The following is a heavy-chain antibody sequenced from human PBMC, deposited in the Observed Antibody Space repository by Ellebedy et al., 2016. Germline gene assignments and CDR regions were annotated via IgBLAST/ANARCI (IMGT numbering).Heavy chain of an antibody. CDR2: ISGDGDTT. CDR1: ELNLGNYF. J-gene: IGHJ4*02. V-gene: IGHV3-23*01. D-gene: IGHD4-17*01. CDR3: YYGHYSGY. Sequence: GGSLRLXXTASELNLGNYFMSWVRQAPGGGLEWISTISGDGDTTFSADSVKGRFTISRDNSRNTLYLQMDSLRVADTAVYYCYYGHYSGYWGQGTLVTVSS.